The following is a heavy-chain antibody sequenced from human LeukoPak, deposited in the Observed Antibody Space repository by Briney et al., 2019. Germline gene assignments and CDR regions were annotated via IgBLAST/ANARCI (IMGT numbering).Heavy chain of an antibody. V-gene: IGHV1-2*02. J-gene: IGHJ3*02. CDR3: ARRAPTINYYDSSVHDALDI. D-gene: IGHD3-22*01. CDR2: INPNSGGT. Sequence: ASVKVSCKASGYTFTGYYMHWVRQAPGQGLEWMGWINPNSGGTNYAQKFQGRVTMTRDTSISTAYMELSRLRSDDTAVYYCARRAPTINYYDSSVHDALDIWGQGTMVTVSS. CDR1: GYTFTGYY.